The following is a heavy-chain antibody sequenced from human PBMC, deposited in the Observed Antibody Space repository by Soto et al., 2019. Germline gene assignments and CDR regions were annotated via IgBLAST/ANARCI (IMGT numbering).Heavy chain of an antibody. CDR1: GGSFSGYY. Sequence: SETLSLTCAVYGGSFSGYYWSWIRQPPGKGLEWIGEINHSGSTNYNPSLKSRVTISVDTSKNQFSLKLSSVTAADTAVYYCARPKRYYYDSSGYKGYNWFDPWGQGTLVTVSS. V-gene: IGHV4-34*01. CDR3: ARPKRYYYDSSGYKGYNWFDP. J-gene: IGHJ5*02. D-gene: IGHD3-22*01. CDR2: INHSGST.